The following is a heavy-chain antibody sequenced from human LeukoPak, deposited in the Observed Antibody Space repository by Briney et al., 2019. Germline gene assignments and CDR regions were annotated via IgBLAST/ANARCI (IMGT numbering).Heavy chain of an antibody. CDR1: GFTFSSYA. D-gene: IGHD4-17*01. CDR3: AKDRDGDPTFDY. Sequence: GESLRLSCAASGFTFSSYAMSWVRQAPGKGLEWVSAISGGGGSTYYADSVKGRFTISRDNSKNTLYLQMNSLRAEDTAVYYCAKDRDGDPTFDYWGQGTLVTVSS. CDR2: ISGGGGST. J-gene: IGHJ4*02. V-gene: IGHV3-23*01.